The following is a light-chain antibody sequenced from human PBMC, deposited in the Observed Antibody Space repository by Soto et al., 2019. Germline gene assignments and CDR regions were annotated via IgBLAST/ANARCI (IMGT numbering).Light chain of an antibody. CDR1: RSISTY. J-gene: IGKJ1*01. CDR2: GAS. Sequence: DIQMTQSPSSLSASVGDRVTITCRASRSISTYLNWYQQKLGKAPKLLIFGASSLQSGVLSRFSGSGSGTDFTLTISSLQPEDFAAYYCQQSYTTPPTFGQGTKVEIK. V-gene: IGKV1-39*01. CDR3: QQSYTTPPT.